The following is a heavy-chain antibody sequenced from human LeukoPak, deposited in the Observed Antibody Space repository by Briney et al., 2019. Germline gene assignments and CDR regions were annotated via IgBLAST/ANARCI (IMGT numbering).Heavy chain of an antibody. D-gene: IGHD2/OR15-2a*01. Sequence: GESLKISCEVSGYIFGIYWIGWVRQMPGKGLEWMGTIYPSDGDTKYSPSFQGQITISADNSIRAAYLQWSALKASDTAIYYCARVGIGLSNADLGIFDSWGQGTLVTVSS. CDR1: GYIFGIYW. J-gene: IGHJ4*02. CDR3: ARVGIGLSNADLGIFDS. V-gene: IGHV5-51*01. CDR2: IYPSDGDT.